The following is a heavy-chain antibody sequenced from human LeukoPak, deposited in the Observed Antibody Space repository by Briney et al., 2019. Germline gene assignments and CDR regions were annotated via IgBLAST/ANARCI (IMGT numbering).Heavy chain of an antibody. D-gene: IGHD4-11*01. CDR3: ARGYSKFDY. V-gene: IGHV4-34*01. CDR2: INHSGST. CDR1: GGSFSAYN. Sequence: SETLSLTCAVYGGSFSAYNWSWIRQPPGKGLEWIGEINHSGSTNYNPSLKSRVTISVDTSKIQFSLKLSSVTAADTAVYCCARGYSKFDYWGQGTLVTVSS. J-gene: IGHJ4*02.